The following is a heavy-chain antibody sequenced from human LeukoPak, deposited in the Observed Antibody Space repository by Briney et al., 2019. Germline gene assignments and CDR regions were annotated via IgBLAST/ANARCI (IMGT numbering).Heavy chain of an antibody. J-gene: IGHJ4*02. D-gene: IGHD3-16*02. CDR2: ISSSSSYI. CDR3: ARDYRLGELSSMYYFDY. CDR1: GFTFSSYR. V-gene: IGHV3-21*01. Sequence: GGSLRLSCAASGFTFSSYRMNWVRQAPGKGLEWVSSISSSSSYIYYADSVKGRFTISRDNAKNSLYLQMNSLRAEDTAVYYCARDYRLGELSSMYYFDYWGQGTLVTVSS.